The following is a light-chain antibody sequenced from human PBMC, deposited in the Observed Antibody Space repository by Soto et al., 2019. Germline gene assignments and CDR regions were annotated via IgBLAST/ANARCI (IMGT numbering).Light chain of an antibody. V-gene: IGKV1-39*01. Sequence: DIKMTQSPSSLSASEGDRVTITCRASQSINSFLNWYQQKSGKAPKLLIYDASTLQSGVPSRFSGSGSETEFTLTITNLQPDDFATYYCQQSYNTPFTFGPGTKLDVK. J-gene: IGKJ3*01. CDR1: QSINSF. CDR3: QQSYNTPFT. CDR2: DAS.